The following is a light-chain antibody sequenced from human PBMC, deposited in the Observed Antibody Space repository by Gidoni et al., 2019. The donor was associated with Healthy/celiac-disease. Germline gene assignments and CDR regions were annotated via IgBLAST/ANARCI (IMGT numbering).Light chain of an antibody. CDR2: AAS. CDR3: QQLNSYPWT. Sequence: IQLTQSPSSLSASVVDRVTITCRASQGISSYLAWYQQKPGKAPKLLIYAASTLQSGVPSRFSGSGSGTDVTLTISSLQPEDFATYYCQQLNSYPWTFGQGTKVEIK. J-gene: IGKJ1*01. CDR1: QGISSY. V-gene: IGKV1-9*01.